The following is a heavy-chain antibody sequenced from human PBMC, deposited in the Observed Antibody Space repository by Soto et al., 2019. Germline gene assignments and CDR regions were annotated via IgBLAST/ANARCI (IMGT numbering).Heavy chain of an antibody. CDR2: IYPGDSDT. V-gene: IGHV5-51*01. Sequence: XXSLKIYCKGSGYSFTSYWIDWVRQMPGKGLEWMGIIYPGDSDTRYSPSFQGQVTISADKSISTAYLQWSSLKASDTAMYYCARHDRYYYYGMDVWGQGTTVTVSS. CDR3: ARHDRYYYYGMDV. J-gene: IGHJ6*02. CDR1: GYSFTSYW.